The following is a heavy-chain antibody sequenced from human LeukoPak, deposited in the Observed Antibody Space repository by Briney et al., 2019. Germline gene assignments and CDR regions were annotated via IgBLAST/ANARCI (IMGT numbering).Heavy chain of an antibody. CDR3: ARDPRRGQQLVHFDY. J-gene: IGHJ4*02. D-gene: IGHD6-13*01. Sequence: ASVKVSCKASGYTFTSYGISWVRQAPGQGLEWMGWISAYNGNTNYAQKLQGRVTMTTDTSASTAYMELRGLRSDDTAVYYCARDPRRGQQLVHFDYWGQGTLVTVSS. CDR2: ISAYNGNT. CDR1: GYTFTSYG. V-gene: IGHV1-18*01.